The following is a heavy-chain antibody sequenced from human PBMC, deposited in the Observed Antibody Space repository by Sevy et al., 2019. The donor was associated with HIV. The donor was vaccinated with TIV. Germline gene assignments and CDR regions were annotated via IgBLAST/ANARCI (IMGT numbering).Heavy chain of an antibody. CDR1: GFTFSSYT. CDR3: ASSMIRGVGDY. CDR2: ISYDGNNK. Sequence: GGSLRLSCAASGFTFSSYTMFWIRQAPGKGLERMASISYDGNNKYYADSVKGRFTISRDNSKNTLYVQMNSLRPEDTAVYYCASSMIRGVGDYWGQGTLVTVSS. J-gene: IGHJ4*02. V-gene: IGHV3-30-3*01. D-gene: IGHD3-10*01.